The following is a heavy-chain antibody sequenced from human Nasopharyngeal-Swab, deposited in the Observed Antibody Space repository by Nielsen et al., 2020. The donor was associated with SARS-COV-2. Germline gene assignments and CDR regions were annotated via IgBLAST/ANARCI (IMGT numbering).Heavy chain of an antibody. Sequence: WVRQAPGQGLEWMGWMNPNSGNTGYAQKFQGRVAMTRNTSISTAYMDLSSLRSEDTAVYYCARGVEGTVVLRAATEGGGGDDAFDIWGQGTMVTVSS. CDR3: ARGVEGTVVLRAATEGGGGDDAFDI. CDR2: MNPNSGNT. D-gene: IGHD6-25*01. V-gene: IGHV1-8*01. J-gene: IGHJ3*02.